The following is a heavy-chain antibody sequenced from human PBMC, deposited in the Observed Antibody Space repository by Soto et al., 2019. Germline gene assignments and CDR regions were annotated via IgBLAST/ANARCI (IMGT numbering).Heavy chain of an antibody. Sequence: PSETLSLTCTVSGDSISGGASFWSGIRQPPGKGLEWIANVYYSGSSYYNPSLKSRLTISVDTTKNQCSLQLKSMTAADTAVYYCAKLSCTSSTCYFPGWFDPWGQGTLVTVSS. J-gene: IGHJ5*02. CDR1: GDSISGGASF. D-gene: IGHD2-2*01. CDR3: AKLSCTSSTCYFPGWFDP. CDR2: VYYSGSS. V-gene: IGHV4-31*03.